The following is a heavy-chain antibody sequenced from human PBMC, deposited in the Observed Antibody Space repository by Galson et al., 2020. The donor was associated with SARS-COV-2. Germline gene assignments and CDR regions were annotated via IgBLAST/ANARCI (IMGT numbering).Heavy chain of an antibody. CDR2: INPYRGGT. V-gene: IGHV1-2*02. CDR1: GYTFSDHY. J-gene: IGHJ6*02. Sequence: ASVKVSCKASGYTFSDHYIHWVRQAPGQGLEWMGWINPYRGGTNYAQNFQGRVTMTRDTSISAAYMELSRLMSDDTAVYYCARDQCDGCEQRFGRQMMYGMDVWGQGTTVTVSS. CDR3: ARDQCDGCEQRFGRQMMYGMDV. D-gene: IGHD2-21*01.